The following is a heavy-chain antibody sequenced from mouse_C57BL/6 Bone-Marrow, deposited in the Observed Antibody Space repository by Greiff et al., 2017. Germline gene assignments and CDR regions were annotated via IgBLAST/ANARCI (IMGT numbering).Heavy chain of an antibody. J-gene: IGHJ4*01. CDR1: GYTFTSYW. V-gene: IGHV1-55*01. D-gene: IGHD1-1*01. CDR2: IYPGSGST. Sequence: VQLQQPGAELVKPGASVKMSCKASGYTFTSYWITWVKQRPGQGLEWIGDIYPGSGSTNYNEQFKSKATLTVDTSSSTAYMQLSSLTSEDSAVYYCARGDDGSSYGLYYAMDYWGQGTSVTVSS. CDR3: ARGDDGSSYGLYYAMDY.